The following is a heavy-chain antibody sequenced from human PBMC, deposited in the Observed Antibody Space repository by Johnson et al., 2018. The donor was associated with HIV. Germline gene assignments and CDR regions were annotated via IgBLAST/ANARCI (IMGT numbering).Heavy chain of an antibody. V-gene: IGHV3-13*01. CDR2: IGTAGDT. CDR1: GFTFSSYD. J-gene: IGHJ3*02. D-gene: IGHD2-15*01. CDR3: ARAVCRGGRCYSHDAFDM. Sequence: EVRLVESGGGVVQPGRSLRLSCAASGFTFSSYDMHWVRQATGKGLEWVSTIGTAGDTYYPGSVKGRFTVSREDAKNSLYLQMNSLRAGDTAMYYCARAVCRGGRCYSHDAFDMWGRGTMVTVSS.